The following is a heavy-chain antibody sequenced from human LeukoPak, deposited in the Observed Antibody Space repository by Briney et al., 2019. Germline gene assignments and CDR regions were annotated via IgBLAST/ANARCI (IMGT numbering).Heavy chain of an antibody. CDR3: ARLSSSWYLDG. CDR2: IKLDGSEK. Sequence: PGGSLRLSCVASGFTFGKYWMSWVRQAPGKGLEWVANIKLDGSEKNYVDSVKGRFTISRDNTKNSLYLQMNSLRVEDTAVFYCARLSSSWYLDGWGQGTLVTVSS. D-gene: IGHD6-13*01. CDR1: GFTFGKYW. J-gene: IGHJ4*02. V-gene: IGHV3-7*03.